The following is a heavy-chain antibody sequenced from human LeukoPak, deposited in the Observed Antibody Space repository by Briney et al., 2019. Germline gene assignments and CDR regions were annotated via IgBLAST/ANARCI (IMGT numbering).Heavy chain of an antibody. V-gene: IGHV1-2*02. CDR3: ARSPAPAYYYYYYMDV. Sequence: ASVKVSCKASGYPFTTYGIDWVRQAPGQGLEWMGWINPNSGDTNYAQKFQGRVTMTRDTSISTAYVELSRLISDDTAVYYCARSPAPAYYYYYYMDVWGKGTTVTVSS. D-gene: IGHD2-2*01. J-gene: IGHJ6*03. CDR2: INPNSGDT. CDR1: GYPFTTYG.